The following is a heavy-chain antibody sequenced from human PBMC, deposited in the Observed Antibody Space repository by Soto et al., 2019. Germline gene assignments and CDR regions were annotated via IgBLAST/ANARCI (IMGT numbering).Heavy chain of an antibody. D-gene: IGHD6-19*01. CDR1: GFTFTSSA. CDR2: IVVGSGNT. Sequence: ASVKVSCKASGFTFTSSAMQCVRQARGQRLEWIGWIVVGSGNTNYAQKFQERVTITRDMSTSTAYMELSSLRSEDTAVYYCALTAVAGTSLDYWGQGTLVTVSS. V-gene: IGHV1-58*02. J-gene: IGHJ4*02. CDR3: ALTAVAGTSLDY.